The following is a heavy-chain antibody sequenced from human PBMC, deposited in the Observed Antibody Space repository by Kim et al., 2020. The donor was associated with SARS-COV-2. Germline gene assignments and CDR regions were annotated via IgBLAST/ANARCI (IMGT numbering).Heavy chain of an antibody. CDR1: GDSISSSSYY. CDR2: IYYSGST. J-gene: IGHJ4*02. CDR3: ARQMGITMIVVVISTHFDY. V-gene: IGHV4-39*01. Sequence: SETLSLTCTVSGDSISSSSYYWGWIHQPPGKGLEWIGSIYYSGSTYYNPSLKSRVTISVDTSKNQFSLKLSSVTAADTAVYYCARQMGITMIVVVISTHFDYWGQGTLVTVSS. D-gene: IGHD3-22*01.